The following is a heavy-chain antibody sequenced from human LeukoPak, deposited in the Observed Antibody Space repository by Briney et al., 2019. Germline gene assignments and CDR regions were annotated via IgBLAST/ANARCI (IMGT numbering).Heavy chain of an antibody. D-gene: IGHD2-21*01. J-gene: IGHJ3*02. Sequence: SETLSLTCTVSDGSISSYYWSWIRQPPGKGLEWIGYIYYSGSTNYNPSLKSRVTISVDTSKNQFSLKLSSVTAADTAVYYCARTTDIVVVIAPWAFDIWGQGTMVTVSS. V-gene: IGHV4-59*01. CDR3: ARTTDIVVVIAPWAFDI. CDR1: DGSISSYY. CDR2: IYYSGST.